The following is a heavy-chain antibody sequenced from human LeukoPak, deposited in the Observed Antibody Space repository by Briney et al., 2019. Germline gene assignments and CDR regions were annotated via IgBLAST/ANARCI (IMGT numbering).Heavy chain of an antibody. CDR2: ISYSGTT. Sequence: SETLSLTCIVSSASVTSSPYFWAWIRQSPGQGLEWIGTISYSGTTYYNPSVRSRVTIFVDTSKNNFSLKLSSVTAADTAVYCCAANSADYNTLGSSYKVWGQGTLVTVSS. CDR1: SASVTSSPYF. J-gene: IGHJ4*02. D-gene: IGHD3-10*01. V-gene: IGHV4-39*02. CDR3: AANSADYNTLGSSYKV.